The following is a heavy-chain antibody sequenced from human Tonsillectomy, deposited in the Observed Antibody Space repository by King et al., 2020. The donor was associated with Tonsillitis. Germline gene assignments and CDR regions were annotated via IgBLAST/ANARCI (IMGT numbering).Heavy chain of an antibody. CDR2: ISWNSGSI. V-gene: IGHV3-9*01. D-gene: IGHD6-13*01. Sequence: VQLVESGGGLVQPGRSLRLSCAASGFTFDDYAMHWVRQAPGKGLEWVSGISWNSGSIGYADSVKGRFTISRDNAKNSLYLQMKSLRAEDTALYYCAKDRGIAAAGGFDYWGQGTLVTVSS. CDR3: AKDRGIAAAGGFDY. J-gene: IGHJ4*02. CDR1: GFTFDDYA.